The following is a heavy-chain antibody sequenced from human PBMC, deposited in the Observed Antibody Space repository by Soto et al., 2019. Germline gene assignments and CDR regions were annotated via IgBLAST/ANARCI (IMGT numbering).Heavy chain of an antibody. V-gene: IGHV4-39*01. CDR1: GGSISSGGYS. Sequence: SETLSLTCAVSGGSISSGGYSWSWIRQPPGKGLEWIGSIYYSGSTYYNPSLKSRVTISVDTSKNQFSLKLSSVTAADTAVYYCARHVVGHYYGSGSYVGRYYYGMDVWGQGTTVTVSS. J-gene: IGHJ6*02. CDR2: IYYSGST. D-gene: IGHD3-10*01. CDR3: ARHVVGHYYGSGSYVGRYYYGMDV.